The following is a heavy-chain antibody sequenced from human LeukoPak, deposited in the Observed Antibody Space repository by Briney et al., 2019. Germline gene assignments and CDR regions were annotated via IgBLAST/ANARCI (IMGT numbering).Heavy chain of an antibody. CDR1: GYTFTGYY. D-gene: IGHD3-22*01. Sequence: ASVKVSCKASGYTFTGYYMHWVRQAPGQGLEWMGWINPNSGGTNYAQKFQGRVTMTRDTSISTAYMELSRLRSDDTAVYYCARGFTYYHDSSGSDYWGQGTLVTVSS. CDR2: INPNSGGT. CDR3: ARGFTYYHDSSGSDY. J-gene: IGHJ4*02. V-gene: IGHV1-2*02.